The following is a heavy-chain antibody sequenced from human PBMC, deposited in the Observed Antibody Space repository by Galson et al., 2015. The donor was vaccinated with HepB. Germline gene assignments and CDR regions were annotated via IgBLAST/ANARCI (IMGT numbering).Heavy chain of an antibody. CDR1: GGSISSGTYY. D-gene: IGHD1-1*01. CDR2: IYTSGST. V-gene: IGHV4-61*02. Sequence: PLSLTCTVSGGSISSGTYYWSWIRQAAGKGLEWIGRIYTSGSTNYNPSLKGRLTMSVDTTKNQFSLRLSSVTAADTAIYYCARAGTTPNWFDPWGQGILVTVSS. CDR3: ARAGTTPNWFDP. J-gene: IGHJ5*02.